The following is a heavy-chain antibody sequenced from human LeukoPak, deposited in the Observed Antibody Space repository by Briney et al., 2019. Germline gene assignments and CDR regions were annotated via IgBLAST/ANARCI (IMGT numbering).Heavy chain of an antibody. CDR1: GASITSDYYY. V-gene: IGHV4-61*02. Sequence: SETLSLTCTVSGASITSDYYYWSWIRQPAGKGLEWIGRIYSSGSTNYNPSLKSRVTISVDTSKNQFSLKLSSVTAADTAVYYCARRFITIFGVVAPKPSPFQHWGQGTLVTVSS. J-gene: IGHJ1*01. CDR2: IYSSGST. D-gene: IGHD3-3*01. CDR3: ARRFITIFGVVAPKPSPFQH.